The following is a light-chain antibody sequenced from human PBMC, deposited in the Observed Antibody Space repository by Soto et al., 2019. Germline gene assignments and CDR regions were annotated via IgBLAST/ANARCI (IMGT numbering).Light chain of an antibody. CDR1: QSIGNN. CDR3: LHYKDWPRWT. CDR2: GAS. Sequence: IVMTQSPATLSVSPWARATLSCRASQSIGNNLAWYQQQPGQAPRLLIYGASTTASGIPARFSGSGSGTEFTLTISSLQSEDFAVYYCLHYKDWPRWTFGQGTKVDIK. V-gene: IGKV3-15*01. J-gene: IGKJ1*01.